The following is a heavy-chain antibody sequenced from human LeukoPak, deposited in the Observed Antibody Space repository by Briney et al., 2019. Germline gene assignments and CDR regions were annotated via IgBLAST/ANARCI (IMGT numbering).Heavy chain of an antibody. CDR1: GFTFNNYS. V-gene: IGHV3-21*01. CDR2: ISSSNNYI. Sequence: PGGSLRLSCAASGFTFNNYSMNWVRQAPGKGLEWVSSISSSNNYIYYADSVKGRFTISRDNSKNTLYLQMNSLRAEDTAVYYCARGPSGYHNTGGQGTLVTVSS. J-gene: IGHJ4*02. D-gene: IGHD5-12*01. CDR3: ARGPSGYHNT.